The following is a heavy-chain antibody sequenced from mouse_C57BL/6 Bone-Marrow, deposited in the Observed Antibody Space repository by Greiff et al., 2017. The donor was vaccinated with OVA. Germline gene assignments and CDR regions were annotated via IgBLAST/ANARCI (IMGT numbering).Heavy chain of an antibody. Sequence: QVQLQQSGAELVRPGTSVKVSCKASGYAFTNYLIEWVKQRPGQGLEWIGVINPGRGGTNYNEKFKGKATLTAGKSSSTAYMPLSILTSEDSAFYFCARCLITTVVAPSAIDYWGQGTSVTVSS. D-gene: IGHD1-1*01. CDR3: ARCLITTVVAPSAIDY. J-gene: IGHJ4*01. CDR1: GYAFTNYL. CDR2: INPGRGGT. V-gene: IGHV1-54*01.